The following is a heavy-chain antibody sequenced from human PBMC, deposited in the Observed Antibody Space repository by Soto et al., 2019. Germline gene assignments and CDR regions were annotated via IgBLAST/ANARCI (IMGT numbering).Heavy chain of an antibody. J-gene: IGHJ6*03. CDR1: GFTFSSYA. Sequence: GGSLRLSCAASGFTFSSYAMSWVRQAPGKGLEWVSAISGSGGSTYYADSVKGRFTISRDNSKNTLYLQMNSLRAEDTAVYYCAKSGSVIGYYYYYYMDVWGKGTTVTVSS. D-gene: IGHD5-12*01. CDR2: ISGSGGST. V-gene: IGHV3-23*01. CDR3: AKSGSVIGYYYYYYMDV.